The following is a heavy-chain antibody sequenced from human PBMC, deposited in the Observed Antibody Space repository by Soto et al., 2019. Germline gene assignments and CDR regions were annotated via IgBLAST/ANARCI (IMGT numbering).Heavy chain of an antibody. J-gene: IGHJ5*02. CDR2: INYSGTT. Sequence: QVQLQESGPGLVKPSQTLSLTCTVSGGSISSGDYYWSWIRQPPGKGLEWIGYINYSGTTFYNPSPKGQLTISVDTSKNQFALKLRSVTAADTAVYYCATYVGVTAIGMGWFDPWGQGTLVTVSS. V-gene: IGHV4-30-4*01. D-gene: IGHD2-21*02. CDR3: ATYVGVTAIGMGWFDP. CDR1: GGSISSGDYY.